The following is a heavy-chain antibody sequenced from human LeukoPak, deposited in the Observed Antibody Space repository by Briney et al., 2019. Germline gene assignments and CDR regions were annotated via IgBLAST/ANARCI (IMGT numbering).Heavy chain of an antibody. V-gene: IGHV4-34*01. Sequence: PSETLSLTCAVYGGSSSGHYWSWIRQPPGKGLEWIGEINHSGSTNYNPSLKSRVTISVDTSKNQFSLKLSSVTAADTAVYYCARVASSSWYFGYYYYYGMDVWGKGTTVTVSS. D-gene: IGHD6-13*01. CDR2: INHSGST. CDR1: GGSSSGHY. CDR3: ARVASSSWYFGYYYYYGMDV. J-gene: IGHJ6*04.